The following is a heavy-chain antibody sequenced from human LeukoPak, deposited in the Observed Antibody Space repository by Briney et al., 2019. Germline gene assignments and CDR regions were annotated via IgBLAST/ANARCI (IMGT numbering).Heavy chain of an antibody. CDR2: IYYSGST. CDR3: ANYDFGS. Sequence: SETLSLTCAVYGGSFSGYYWSWIRQPPGKGLEWIGYIYYSGSTNYNPSLKSRVTISVDTSKNQFSLKLSSVTAADTAVYYCANYDFGSWGQGTLVTVSS. D-gene: IGHD3-3*01. CDR1: GGSFSGYY. V-gene: IGHV4-59*01. J-gene: IGHJ5*02.